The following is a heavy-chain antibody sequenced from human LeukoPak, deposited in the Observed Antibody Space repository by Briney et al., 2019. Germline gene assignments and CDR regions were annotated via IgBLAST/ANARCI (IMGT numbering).Heavy chain of an antibody. D-gene: IGHD4-17*01. J-gene: IGHJ2*01. CDR1: GYSVSSGYY. CDR2: IYHSGST. CDR3: ASRGDSGSYWYFDL. Sequence: PSETLSLTCAVSGYSVSSGYYWDWIRQPPGKGLEWIGTIYHSGSTYYNPSLKSRVTISVDTSEYQFSLKLTSVTAADTAFYYCASRGDSGSYWYFDLWGRGTLVTVAS. V-gene: IGHV4-38-2*01.